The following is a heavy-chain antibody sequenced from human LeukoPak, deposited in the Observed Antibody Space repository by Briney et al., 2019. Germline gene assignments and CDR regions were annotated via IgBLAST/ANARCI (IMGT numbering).Heavy chain of an antibody. D-gene: IGHD3-22*01. Sequence: GGSLRLSCAASGFTFSGYSMNWVRQAPGKGLEWVSSISSGSSSIFYAASVKGRFSISRENAKSSLYLQMNSLRAEDTAVYYCARAPPFGRDYYLAFDYWGQGTLVTVSS. J-gene: IGHJ4*02. CDR1: GFTFSGYS. CDR3: ARAPPFGRDYYLAFDY. V-gene: IGHV3-21*01. CDR2: ISSGSSSI.